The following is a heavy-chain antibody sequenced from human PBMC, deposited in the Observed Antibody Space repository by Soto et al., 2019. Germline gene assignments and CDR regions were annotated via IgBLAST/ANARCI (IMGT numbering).Heavy chain of an antibody. Sequence: QVPLVQSGAEVKKPGSSVKVSCKASGGTFSSYAISWVRQAPGQGLEWMGGIIPIFGTANYAQKFQGRVTITADESTSTAYMELSSLRSEDTAVYYCARGGAYSSSSPYYYYGMDVWGQGTTVTVSS. V-gene: IGHV1-69*01. D-gene: IGHD6-6*01. CDR1: GGTFSSYA. CDR2: IIPIFGTA. J-gene: IGHJ6*02. CDR3: ARGGAYSSSSPYYYYGMDV.